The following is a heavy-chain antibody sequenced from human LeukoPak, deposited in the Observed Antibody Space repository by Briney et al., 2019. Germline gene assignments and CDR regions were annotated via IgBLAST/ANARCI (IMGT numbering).Heavy chain of an antibody. D-gene: IGHD6-6*01. CDR2: FSAYNGNT. Sequence: ASVKVSCKASGYTFTSYGISWVRQAPGQGLEWMGWFSAYNGNTNYAQKLQGRVTMTTDTSTSTAYMELRSLRSDDTAVYYCARDLVAARQKVGAYYYYYGMDVWGQGTTVTVSS. J-gene: IGHJ6*02. V-gene: IGHV1-18*01. CDR3: ARDLVAARQKVGAYYYYYGMDV. CDR1: GYTFTSYG.